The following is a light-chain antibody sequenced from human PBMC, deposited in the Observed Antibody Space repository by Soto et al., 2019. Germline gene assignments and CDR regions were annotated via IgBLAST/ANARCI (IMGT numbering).Light chain of an antibody. CDR2: WAS. Sequence: DIVMTQSPDSLGVSLGERVTINCKSSQSLVYSPNNKNYLAWYQQKRGQPPRLLVHWASTRQSGVPERFSGSGSGTDLTPTISSLQAEGVAVYFCQQYYTSPFTFGPGTKVDIK. V-gene: IGKV4-1*01. CDR3: QQYYTSPFT. CDR1: QSLVYSPNNKNY. J-gene: IGKJ3*01.